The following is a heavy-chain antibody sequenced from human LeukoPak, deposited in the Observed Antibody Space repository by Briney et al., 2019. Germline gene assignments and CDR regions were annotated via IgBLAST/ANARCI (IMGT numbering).Heavy chain of an antibody. V-gene: IGHV3-23*01. CDR1: GFTFSSYG. CDR3: ANQGGINGVRGVTQLTNDY. CDR2: ISGSGGST. J-gene: IGHJ4*02. Sequence: PGGSLRLSCAASGFTFSSYGMSWVRQAPGKGLEWVSAISGSGGSTYYADSVKGRFTISRDDSKNTLYLQMNSLRAEDTAVYYCANQGGINGVRGVTQLTNDYWGQGTLVTVSS. D-gene: IGHD3-10*01.